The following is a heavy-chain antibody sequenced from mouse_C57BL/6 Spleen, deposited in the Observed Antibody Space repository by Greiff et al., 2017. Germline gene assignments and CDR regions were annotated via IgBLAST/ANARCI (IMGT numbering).Heavy chain of an antibody. D-gene: IGHD4-1*01. J-gene: IGHJ4*01. CDR3: ARKAGTRDY. Sequence: QVQLKESGPGLVQPSQSLSITCTVSGFSLTSYGVHWVRQSPGKGLEWLGVIWCGGSTDYNAAFISRLSISKDNAKSQVFFKMNRLQADDTAIYYCARKAGTRDYWGQGTSVTVSS. V-gene: IGHV2-2*01. CDR1: GFSLTSYG. CDR2: IWCGGST.